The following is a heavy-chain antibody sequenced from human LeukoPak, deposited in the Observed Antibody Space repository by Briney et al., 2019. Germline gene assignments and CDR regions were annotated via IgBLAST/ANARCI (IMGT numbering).Heavy chain of an antibody. Sequence: GGSLRLSCAASGFTFRNYWMSWVRQAPGKGLEWVAVISYDGSNKYYADSVKGRFTISRDNSKNTLYLQMNSLRAEDTAVYYCASGTYYYDSRPKDYWGQGTLVTVSS. V-gene: IGHV3-30*19. CDR3: ASGTYYYDSRPKDY. D-gene: IGHD3-22*01. J-gene: IGHJ4*02. CDR1: GFTFRNYW. CDR2: ISYDGSNK.